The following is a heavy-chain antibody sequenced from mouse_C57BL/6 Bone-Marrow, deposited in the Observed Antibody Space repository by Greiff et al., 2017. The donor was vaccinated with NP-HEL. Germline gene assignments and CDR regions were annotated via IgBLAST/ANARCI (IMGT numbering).Heavy chain of an antibody. CDR1: GYTFTSYG. V-gene: IGHV1-81*01. J-gene: IGHJ1*03. CDR2: IYPRSGNT. Sequence: VQRVESGAELARPGASVKLSCKASGYTFTSYGISWVKQRTGQGLEWIGEIYPRSGNTYYNEKFKGKATLTADKSSSTAYMELRSLTSEDSAVYFCARGLGRYWYFDGWGTGTTVTVSS. D-gene: IGHD4-1*01. CDR3: ARGLGRYWYFDG.